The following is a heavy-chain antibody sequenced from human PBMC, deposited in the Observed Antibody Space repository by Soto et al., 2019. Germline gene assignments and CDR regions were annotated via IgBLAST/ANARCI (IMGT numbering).Heavy chain of an antibody. CDR3: ARRGAAAGTHFYYYYGTDV. CDR2: IIPIFGTA. V-gene: IGHV1-69*01. J-gene: IGHJ6*02. Sequence: QVQLVQSGAEVKKPGSSVKVSCKASGGTFSSYAISWVRQAPGQGLEWMGGIIPIFGTANYAQKFQGRVTITADESTSTAYMELSSLRSDDTAVYYCARRGAAAGTHFYYYYGTDVRGQGTTVTVSS. CDR1: GGTFSSYA. D-gene: IGHD6-13*01.